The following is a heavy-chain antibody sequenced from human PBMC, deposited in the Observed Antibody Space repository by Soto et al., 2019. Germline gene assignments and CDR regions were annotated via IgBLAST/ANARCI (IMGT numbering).Heavy chain of an antibody. J-gene: IGHJ5*02. CDR2: ISYDGSNK. CDR3: ARGLGRALGGWFDP. D-gene: IGHD3-16*01. Sequence: QVQLVESGGGVVQPGRSLRLSCAASGFTFSSYARHWVRQAPGKGLEWVAVISYDGSNKYYADSVKGRFTISRDNSKNTLYLQMNSMRAEDTAVYYCARGLGRALGGWFDPWGQGTLVTVSS. CDR1: GFTFSSYA. V-gene: IGHV3-30-3*01.